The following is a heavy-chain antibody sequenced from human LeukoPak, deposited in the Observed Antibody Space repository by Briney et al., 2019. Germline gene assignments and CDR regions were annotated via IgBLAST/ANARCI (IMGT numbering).Heavy chain of an antibody. CDR2: IYYSGST. CDR1: GGSISTYY. Sequence: SETLSLTCTVSGGSISTYYWSWIRQPPGKGLQWIGYIYYSGSTNYNPSLKGRVTISVDTSKNQFSLKLSSVTAADTAVYYCARSQAYCSSTTCYVNWFDPWGQGTLVTVSS. V-gene: IGHV4-59*01. D-gene: IGHD2-2*01. J-gene: IGHJ5*02. CDR3: ARSQAYCSSTTCYVNWFDP.